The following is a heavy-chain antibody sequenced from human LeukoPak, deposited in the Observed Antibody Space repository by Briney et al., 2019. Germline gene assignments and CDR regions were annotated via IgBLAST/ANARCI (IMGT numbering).Heavy chain of an antibody. CDR3: VSPRGFSYGYFDY. J-gene: IGHJ4*02. D-gene: IGHD5-18*01. V-gene: IGHV4-59*08. CDR2: IYYSGST. Sequence: SSETLSLTCTVSGGSISSYYWSWIRQPPGKGLEWIGYIYYSGSTNYNPSLKSRVTISVDTSKNQFSLTLGSVSATDTAVYYCVSPRGFSYGYFDYWGQGTLVTVSS. CDR1: GGSISSYY.